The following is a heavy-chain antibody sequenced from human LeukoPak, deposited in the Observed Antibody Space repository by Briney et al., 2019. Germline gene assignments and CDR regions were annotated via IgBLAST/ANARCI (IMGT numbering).Heavy chain of an antibody. Sequence: ASVKVSCKTSGYTFTTYGIDWARQAPGQGLERMGWISPYNGNTDYEQKFQGRFALTADTSTSTAFMELRSLRSDDTATYYCAIIDLSSGFDYWGQGTLVTVSS. CDR1: GYTFTTYG. CDR3: AIIDLSSGFDY. V-gene: IGHV1-18*01. D-gene: IGHD1-26*01. J-gene: IGHJ4*02. CDR2: ISPYNGNT.